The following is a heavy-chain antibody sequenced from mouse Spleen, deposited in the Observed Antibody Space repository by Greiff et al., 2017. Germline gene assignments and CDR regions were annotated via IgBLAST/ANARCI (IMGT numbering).Heavy chain of an antibody. Sequence: EVKLVESGGGLVKPGGSLKLSCAASGFTFSSYYMSWVRQTPEKRLEWVATISSGGGSTYYPDSVKGRFTISRDNAKNNLYLQMSSLNSEETDVYYWARGGEGTKFDYWGQGTTLTVSS. D-gene: IGHD3-3*01. CDR2: ISSGGGST. V-gene: IGHV5-9*03. CDR3: ARGGEGTKFDY. J-gene: IGHJ2*01. CDR1: GFTFSSYY.